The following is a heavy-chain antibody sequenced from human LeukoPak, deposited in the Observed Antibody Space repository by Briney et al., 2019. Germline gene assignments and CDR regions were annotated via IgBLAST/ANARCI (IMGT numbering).Heavy chain of an antibody. CDR3: ARGYSSSSWSLFDY. V-gene: IGHV3-21*01. CDR2: ISSSSSYI. J-gene: IGHJ4*02. Sequence: GGSLRLSCAASGFTFSSYSMNWVRQAPGKGLEWISSISSSSSYIYYADSVKGRFTISRDNAKNSLYLQMNSLRAEDTAVYYCARGYSSSSWSLFDYWGQGTLVTVSS. D-gene: IGHD6-6*01. CDR1: GFTFSSYS.